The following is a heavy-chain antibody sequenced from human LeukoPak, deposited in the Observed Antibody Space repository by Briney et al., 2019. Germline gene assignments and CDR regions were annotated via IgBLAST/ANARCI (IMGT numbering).Heavy chain of an antibody. J-gene: IGHJ4*02. Sequence: GGSLRLSCAATGFIVSSNYMNWVRQAPGKGLEWVSTLYTDGRTFYADSVKGRFTFSRDNSKNTVYLQLNSLRAEDTAVYYCSRIWSAHDNSWGQGALVTVSS. CDR1: GFIVSSNY. CDR3: SRIWSAHDNS. V-gene: IGHV3-66*01. D-gene: IGHD3-3*01. CDR2: LYTDGRT.